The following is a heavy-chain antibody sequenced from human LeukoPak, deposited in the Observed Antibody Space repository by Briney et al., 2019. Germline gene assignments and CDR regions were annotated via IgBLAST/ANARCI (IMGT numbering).Heavy chain of an antibody. J-gene: IGHJ4*02. CDR2: IIPIFGTA. CDR3: AGVPVYYDSSGYYLAEPDY. Sequence: SVKVSCKASGGTFSSYAISWVRQAPGQGLEWMGGIIPIFGTANYAQKFQGRVTITADESTSTAYMELSSLRSEDTAVYYCAGVPVYYDSSGYYLAEPDYWGQGTLVTVSS. V-gene: IGHV1-69*13. CDR1: GGTFSSYA. D-gene: IGHD3-22*01.